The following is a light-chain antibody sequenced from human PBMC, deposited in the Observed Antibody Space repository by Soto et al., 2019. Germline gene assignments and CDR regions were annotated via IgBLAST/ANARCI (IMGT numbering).Light chain of an antibody. Sequence: DIQRTEAPSTLSASVGDRVSITCGASESIDSWGAWHQQKPWRAPKLLISKASSLESAVPSSFSGSGFGTEFTLTISSLQPDDFATYYCQQYNSYRAFGQGTKVDSK. CDR3: QQYNSYRA. CDR1: ESIDSW. V-gene: IGKV1-5*03. J-gene: IGKJ1*01. CDR2: KAS.